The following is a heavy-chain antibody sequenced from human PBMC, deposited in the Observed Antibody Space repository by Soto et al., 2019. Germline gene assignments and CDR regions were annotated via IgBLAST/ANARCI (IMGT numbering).Heavy chain of an antibody. CDR1: GFTFSVYG. CDR2: VSYDGSIK. J-gene: IGHJ6*02. Sequence: GGSLRLSCAASGFTFSVYGMHWVRQAPGKGLEWVALVSYDGSIKYYAGSVKGRFTISRDNSKNTLYLQVNSLRVEDTAVYYCAKDGSHLAVAGTSPTSYFYGLAVWGQGTTVTVSS. D-gene: IGHD6-19*01. V-gene: IGHV3-30*18. CDR3: AKDGSHLAVAGTSPTSYFYGLAV.